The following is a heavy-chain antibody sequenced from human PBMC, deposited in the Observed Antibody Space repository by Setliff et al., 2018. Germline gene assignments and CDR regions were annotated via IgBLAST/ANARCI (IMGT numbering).Heavy chain of an antibody. CDR1: GFTFSSYG. CDR3: VRDSSADYYDNDYFKY. Sequence: GGSLRLSCAASGFTFSSYGMHWVRQAPGKGLEWVAFIRHDESDIYYTNSVKGRFTVSRDNSKNTLYLQMNILRPEDMALYYCVRDSSADYYDNDYFKYWGQGALVTVSS. D-gene: IGHD2-21*02. V-gene: IGHV3-30*02. CDR2: IRHDESDI. J-gene: IGHJ1*01.